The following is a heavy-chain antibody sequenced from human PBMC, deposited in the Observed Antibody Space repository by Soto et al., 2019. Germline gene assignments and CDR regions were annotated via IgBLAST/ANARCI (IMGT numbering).Heavy chain of an antibody. J-gene: IGHJ3*02. D-gene: IGHD1-7*01. Sequence: XAVKLSCKASGYPFTSYGIIWVRQAPGQGLEWMGWISAYNGNTNYAQKLQGRVTMTTDTSTSTAYMELRSLRSDDTAVYYCAREGNWNYGAFDIWGQGTMVTVPS. V-gene: IGHV1-18*04. CDR3: AREGNWNYGAFDI. CDR2: ISAYNGNT. CDR1: GYPFTSYG.